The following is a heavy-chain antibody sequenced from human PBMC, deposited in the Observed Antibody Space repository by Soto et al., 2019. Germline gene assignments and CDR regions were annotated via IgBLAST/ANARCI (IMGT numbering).Heavy chain of an antibody. CDR1: GFTFSSYA. Sequence: GGSLRLSCAASGFTFSSYAMSWVRQAPGKGLEWVSAISGSGGSTYYADSVKGRFTISRDNSKNTLYLQMNSLRAEDTAVYYCAIHSSGWYDTNFQHWGQGTLVTVSS. J-gene: IGHJ1*01. CDR3: AIHSSGWYDTNFQH. V-gene: IGHV3-23*01. CDR2: ISGSGGST. D-gene: IGHD6-19*01.